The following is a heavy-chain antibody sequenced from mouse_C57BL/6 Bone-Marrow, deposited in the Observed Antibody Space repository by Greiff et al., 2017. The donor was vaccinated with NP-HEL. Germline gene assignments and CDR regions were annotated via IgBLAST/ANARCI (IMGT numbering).Heavy chain of an antibody. V-gene: IGHV5-15*01. D-gene: IGHD1-1*01. CDR2: ISNLAYSI. CDR3: ARHATTVDYFDY. CDR1: GFTFSDYG. J-gene: IGHJ2*01. Sequence: EVQLVESGGGLVQPGGSLKLSCAASGFTFSDYGMAWVRQAPRKGPEWVAFISNLAYSIYYADTVTGRFTISRENAKNTLYLEMSSLRSEDTAMYYCARHATTVDYFDYWGQGTTLTVSS.